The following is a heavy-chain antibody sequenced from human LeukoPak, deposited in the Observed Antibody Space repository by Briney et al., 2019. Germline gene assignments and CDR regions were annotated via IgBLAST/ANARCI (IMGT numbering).Heavy chain of an antibody. Sequence: SQTLSLTCTVSGGSISSGSYYWSWIRQPAGKGLEWIGRIYTSGSTNYNPSLKSRVTISVDTSKNQFSLKLSSVTAAVTAVYYCARTTRGYYMDVWGKGTTVTVSS. D-gene: IGHD4-17*01. CDR3: ARTTRGYYMDV. J-gene: IGHJ6*03. CDR1: GGSISSGSYY. V-gene: IGHV4-61*02. CDR2: IYTSGST.